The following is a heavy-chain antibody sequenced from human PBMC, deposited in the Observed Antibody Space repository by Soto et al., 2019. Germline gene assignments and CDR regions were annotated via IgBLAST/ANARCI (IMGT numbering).Heavy chain of an antibody. CDR3: ARVVYFDRSAYGL. Sequence: EVQLVESGGGLVKPGGYLRLFCAASGFSFSGYNMTWVRQAPGKGLEWVSSISGDSNYIYYADSVQGRFTISRDNAKNSVYLQMNSLRAEDTAVYYCARVVYFDRSAYGLWGQGTMVTVSS. V-gene: IGHV3-21*01. CDR2: ISGDSNYI. D-gene: IGHD3-22*01. CDR1: GFSFSGYN. J-gene: IGHJ3*01.